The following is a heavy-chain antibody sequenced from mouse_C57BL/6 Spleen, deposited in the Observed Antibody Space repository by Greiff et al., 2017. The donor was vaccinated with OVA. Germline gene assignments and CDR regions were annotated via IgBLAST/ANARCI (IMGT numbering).Heavy chain of an antibody. D-gene: IGHD2-3*01. CDR2: INPNNGGT. J-gene: IGHJ3*01. V-gene: IGHV1-18*01. Sequence: VQLQQSGPELVKPGASVKIPCKASGYTFTDYNMDWVKQSHGKSLEWIGDINPNNGGTIYNQKFKGKATLTVDKSSSTAYMELRSLTSEDTAVYYCATRSYDGYSFAYWGQGTLVTVSA. CDR3: ATRSYDGYSFAY. CDR1: GYTFTDYN.